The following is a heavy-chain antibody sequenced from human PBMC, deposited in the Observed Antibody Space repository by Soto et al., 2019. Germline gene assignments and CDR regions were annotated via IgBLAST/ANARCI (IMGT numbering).Heavy chain of an antibody. D-gene: IGHD3-22*01. V-gene: IGHV3-23*01. CDR2: ISGSGGST. Sequence: EVQLLESGGGLVQPGGSLRLSCAASGFTFSSYAMSWVRQAPGKGLEWVSAISGSGGSTYYADSVKGRFTISRDNSKKTLYVQMISLRVEDTAVYYCAKAFLLYYYDSSGYMYYFDYWGQGTLVNVSS. J-gene: IGHJ4*02. CDR1: GFTFSSYA. CDR3: AKAFLLYYYDSSGYMYYFDY.